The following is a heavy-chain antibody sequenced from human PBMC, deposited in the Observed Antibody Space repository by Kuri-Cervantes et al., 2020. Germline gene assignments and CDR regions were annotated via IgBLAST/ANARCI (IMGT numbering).Heavy chain of an antibody. J-gene: IGHJ3*01. Sequence: GGSLRPSCAASGFTFSSYAMSWVRQAPGKGLEWVSAISGSGGSTYYADSVKGRFIISRDNAKNSLYLQMNSLRAEDTALYYCAKDNSGYSSGWYPHWGQGTMVTVSS. V-gene: IGHV3-23*01. D-gene: IGHD6-19*01. CDR1: GFTFSSYA. CDR3: AKDNSGYSSGWYPH. CDR2: ISGSGGST.